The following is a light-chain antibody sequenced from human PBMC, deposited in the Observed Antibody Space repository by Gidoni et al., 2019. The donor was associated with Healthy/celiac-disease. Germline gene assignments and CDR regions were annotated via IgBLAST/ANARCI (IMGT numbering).Light chain of an antibody. Sequence: EIVMTQSPATLSVSPGERATLSCRASQSVCSNLAWYQQKPGQAPRLLIYGASTRATGIPARFGGSGSGTEFTLTISSLQSEDFAVYYCQQYNNWPPRTFGQGTKVEIK. CDR1: QSVCSN. CDR3: QQYNNWPPRT. V-gene: IGKV3-15*01. CDR2: GAS. J-gene: IGKJ1*01.